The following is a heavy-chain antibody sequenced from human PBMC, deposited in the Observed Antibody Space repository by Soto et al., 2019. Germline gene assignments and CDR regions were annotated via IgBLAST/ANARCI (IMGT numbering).Heavy chain of an antibody. CDR1: GFTVSSKY. D-gene: IGHD2-15*01. CDR2: IQSGGPT. V-gene: IGHV3-66*01. J-gene: IGHJ6*04. CDR3: ARDDVLCDGGRCYGLPLDV. Sequence: EVQLVESGGGLVQPGGSLRLSCAASGFTVSSKYMSWVRQAPGKGLEWVSLIQSGGPTYYADSVKGRFTTSRDTSENTLHLQIASLRAEDTAVYYCARDDVLCDGGRCYGLPLDVWGKGTTVTVSS.